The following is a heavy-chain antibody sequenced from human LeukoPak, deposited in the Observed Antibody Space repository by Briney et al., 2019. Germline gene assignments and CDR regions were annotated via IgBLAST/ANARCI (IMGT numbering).Heavy chain of an antibody. D-gene: IGHD3-22*01. CDR1: GYTFTGYY. CDR3: ARDGDSSGYYYGYYYYYYMDV. J-gene: IGHJ6*03. Sequence: ASVKVSCKASGYTFTGYYMHWVRQAPGQGLEWMGWINPNSGGTNCAQKFQGRVTMTRDTSISTAYMELSRLRSDDTAVYYCARDGDSSGYYYGYYYYYYMDVWGKGTTVTVSS. CDR2: INPNSGGT. V-gene: IGHV1-2*02.